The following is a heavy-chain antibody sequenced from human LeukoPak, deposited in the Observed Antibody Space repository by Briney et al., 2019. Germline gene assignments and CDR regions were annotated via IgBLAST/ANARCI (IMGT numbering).Heavy chain of an antibody. CDR3: TRGSIAYYYMDV. CDR2: IYYSGST. D-gene: IGHD3-22*01. Sequence: SETLSLTCTVSGGSISSYYWSWIRQPPGKGLEWIGNIYYSGSTNYNPSLKSRVTISVNTSKNQFSLKLSSVTAADTAVYYCTRGSIAYYYMDVWGKGTTVTISS. V-gene: IGHV4-59*01. J-gene: IGHJ6*03. CDR1: GGSISSYY.